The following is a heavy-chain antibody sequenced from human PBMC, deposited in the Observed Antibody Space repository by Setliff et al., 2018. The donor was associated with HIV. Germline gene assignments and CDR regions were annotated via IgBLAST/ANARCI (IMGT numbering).Heavy chain of an antibody. CDR1: GGSISSSSYY. V-gene: IGHV4-39*07. CDR2: IYNSGTT. CDR3: ARVPIVAVVTATPLAFDI. D-gene: IGHD2-15*01. Sequence: PSETLSLTCTVSGGSISSSSYYWGWIRQPPGKGLEWIGSIYNSGTTYYNPSLKSRVTMSVDTSKNQFSLKLSSVTAADTAVYYCARVPIVAVVTATPLAFDIWGQGTMVTVS. J-gene: IGHJ3*02.